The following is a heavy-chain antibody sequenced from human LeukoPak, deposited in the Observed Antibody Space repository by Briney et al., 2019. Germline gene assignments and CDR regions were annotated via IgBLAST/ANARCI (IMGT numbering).Heavy chain of an antibody. Sequence: GGSLRLSCAASGFTFSSYSMNWVRQAPGKGLEWVSSISSSSSYIYYADSVKGRFTISRDNAKNSLYLQINSLRAEDTAVYYCARADYDYGDLFDYWGQGTLVTVSS. CDR3: ARADYDYGDLFDY. CDR2: ISSSSSYI. CDR1: GFTFSSYS. V-gene: IGHV3-21*01. D-gene: IGHD4-17*01. J-gene: IGHJ4*02.